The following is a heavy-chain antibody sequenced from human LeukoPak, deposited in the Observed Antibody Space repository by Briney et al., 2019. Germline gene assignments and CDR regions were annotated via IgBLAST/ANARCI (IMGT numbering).Heavy chain of an antibody. D-gene: IGHD4-17*01. CDR3: ARINPRTLRPIDY. V-gene: IGHV4-59*12. Sequence: SETLSLACTVSGGSISSYYWSWIRQPPGKGLEWIGYIYYSGSTNYNPSLKSRVTISVDTSKNQFSLKLSSVTAADTAVYYCARINPRTLRPIDYWGQGTLVTVSS. CDR2: IYYSGST. J-gene: IGHJ4*02. CDR1: GGSISSYY.